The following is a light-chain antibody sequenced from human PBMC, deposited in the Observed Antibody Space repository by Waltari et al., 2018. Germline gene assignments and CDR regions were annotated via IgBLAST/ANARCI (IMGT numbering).Light chain of an antibody. V-gene: IGLV1-40*01. CDR2: GNQ. CDR3: PSYGSGPGGVT. Sequence: SVLTQPPSVSGAPGQRTTLSCTGTSSNLGAGYNVHCYLQLPGTAPKLVILGNQNRRAEVPGRFTASKSDTAASLAISGLQTEDEADYYCPSYGSGPGGVTVGCGTQRTV. J-gene: IGLJ2*01. CDR1: SSNLGAGYN.